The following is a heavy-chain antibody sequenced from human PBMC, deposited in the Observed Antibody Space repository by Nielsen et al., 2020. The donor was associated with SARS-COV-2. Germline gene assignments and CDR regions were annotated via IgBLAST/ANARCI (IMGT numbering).Heavy chain of an antibody. CDR3: ARGRSPVAGTD. V-gene: IGHV3-53*04. D-gene: IGHD6-19*01. Sequence: GESLKISCAASGFTFSSYWMSWVRQAPGKGLEWVSVIYSGGSTYYADSVKGRFTISRHNSKNTLYLQMNSLRAEDTAVYYCARGRSPVAGTDWGQGTLVTVSS. J-gene: IGHJ4*02. CDR1: GFTFSSYW. CDR2: IYSGGST.